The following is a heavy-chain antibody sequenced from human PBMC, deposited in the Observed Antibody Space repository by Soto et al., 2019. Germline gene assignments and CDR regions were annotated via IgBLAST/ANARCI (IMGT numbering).Heavy chain of an antibody. V-gene: IGHV1-18*01. CDR2: IDTYTGNT. CDR1: GYTFTTYG. CDR3: TRDPGIAAPGRGLGDY. Sequence: QVQLVQSGAEVKKPVASVKVSCKASGYTFTTYGISWVRQAPGQGLEWMGWIDTYTGNTNYAQKLQDRVTMTTDTSTSTAYMELRSLRSDDTALYYCTRDPGIAAPGRGLGDYWGQGTLVTVSS. D-gene: IGHD6-13*01. J-gene: IGHJ4*02.